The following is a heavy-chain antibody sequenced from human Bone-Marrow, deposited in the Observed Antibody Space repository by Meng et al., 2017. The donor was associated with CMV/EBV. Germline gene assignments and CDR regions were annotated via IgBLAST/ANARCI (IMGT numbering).Heavy chain of an antibody. J-gene: IGHJ4*02. CDR3: ARLPFRYCSGGSCDY. Sequence: GESLKISCAASGFTVSSNYMSWVREAPGKGLEWVSVICSGGSTYYADYVKGRLTISRDNSKNTLYLQMNSLRAEDTAVYYCARLPFRYCSGGSCDYWGQGTLVTVSS. V-gene: IGHV3-53*01. CDR1: GFTVSSNY. D-gene: IGHD2-15*01. CDR2: ICSGGST.